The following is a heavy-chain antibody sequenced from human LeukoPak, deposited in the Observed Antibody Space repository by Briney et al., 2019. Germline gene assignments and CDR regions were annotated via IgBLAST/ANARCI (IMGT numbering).Heavy chain of an antibody. V-gene: IGHV3-9*03. J-gene: IGHJ3*02. CDR3: AKDKGPGYRDHGGTLGHDAFDI. D-gene: IGHD4-23*01. Sequence: GGSLRLSXAASGFTFDDYAMHWVRQAPGKGLEWVSGISWNSGSIGYADSVKGRFTISRDNAKNSLYLQMNSLRAEDMALYYCAKDKGPGYRDHGGTLGHDAFDIWGQGTMVTVSS. CDR1: GFTFDDYA. CDR2: ISWNSGSI.